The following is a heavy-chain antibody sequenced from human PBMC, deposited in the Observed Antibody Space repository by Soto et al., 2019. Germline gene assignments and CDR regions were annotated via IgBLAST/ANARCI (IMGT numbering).Heavy chain of an antibody. V-gene: IGHV4-61*01. CDR3: ARLGAFYQSLDP. CDR1: GGYVSSGSYH. J-gene: IGHJ5*02. CDR2: ILYNGNT. Sequence: PSETLSLTCTVSGGYVSSGSYHWNWIRQSPGKGLEWMGYILYNGNTTYNPSLDSRLTISLDTSKSQISLKLSSVTSADTAVYYCARLGAFYQSLDPWGPGTLVTVSS. D-gene: IGHD3-3*02.